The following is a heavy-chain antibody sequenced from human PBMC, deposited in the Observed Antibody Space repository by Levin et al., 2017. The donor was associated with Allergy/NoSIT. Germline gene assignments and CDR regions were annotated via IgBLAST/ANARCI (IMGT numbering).Heavy chain of an antibody. Sequence: GGSPRLSCAASGFTFSSYEMNWVRQAPGKGLEWVSYISSSGSTIYYADSVKGRFTISRDNAKNSLYLQMNSLRAEDTAVYYCARQLGNFWSGYNYFDYWGQGTLVTVSS. J-gene: IGHJ4*02. CDR1: GFTFSSYE. CDR3: ARQLGNFWSGYNYFDY. D-gene: IGHD3-3*01. V-gene: IGHV3-48*03. CDR2: ISSSGSTI.